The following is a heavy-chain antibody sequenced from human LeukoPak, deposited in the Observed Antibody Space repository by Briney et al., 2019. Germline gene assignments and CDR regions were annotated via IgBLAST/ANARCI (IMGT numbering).Heavy chain of an antibody. V-gene: IGHV3-33*06. CDR1: GFTFSSYG. CDR3: AKDRSLSIDY. J-gene: IGHJ4*02. CDR2: IWYEGSNK. Sequence: GGSLILSCSASGFTFSSYGMHSVRQAPGKGLEWVAVIWYEGSNKYYADSVKGRFTISRDNSKNTLYLQMNSLRAEDTAVYYCAKDRSLSIDYWGQGTLVTVSS.